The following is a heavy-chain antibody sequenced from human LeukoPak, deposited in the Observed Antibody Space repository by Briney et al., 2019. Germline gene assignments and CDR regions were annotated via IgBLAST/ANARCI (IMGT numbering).Heavy chain of an antibody. CDR1: GVTFSSYA. CDR2: ISGSGGST. D-gene: IGHD5-18*01. Sequence: PGGSLRLSYAASGVTFSSYAMSWVRQAPGKGLEWVSAISGSGGSTYYADSVKGRFTISRDNSKHTLYLQMNSLRAEDTAVYYCAKDLSYAFDYWGRGTLVTVSS. CDR3: AKDLSYAFDY. V-gene: IGHV3-23*01. J-gene: IGHJ4*02.